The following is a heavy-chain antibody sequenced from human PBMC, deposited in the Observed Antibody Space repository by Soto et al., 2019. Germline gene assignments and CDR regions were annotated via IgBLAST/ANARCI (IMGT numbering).Heavy chain of an antibody. Sequence: QLQLQESGPGLVKPSETLSLTCTVSGGSISSSSYYWGWIRQPPGKGLEWIGSIYYSGSTYYNPSLKSRXXIXVXXSKNQFSPKLSSVTAADTAVYYCPPFIAAAGYFDYWGQGTLVTVSS. J-gene: IGHJ4*02. CDR1: GGSISSSSYY. CDR3: PPFIAAAGYFDY. D-gene: IGHD6-13*01. V-gene: IGHV4-39*01. CDR2: IYYSGST.